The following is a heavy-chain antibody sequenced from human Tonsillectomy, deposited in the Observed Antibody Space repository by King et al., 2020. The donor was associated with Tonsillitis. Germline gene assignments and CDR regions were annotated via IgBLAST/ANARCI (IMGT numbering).Heavy chain of an antibody. CDR1: GFTFGDYA. Sequence: VQLVESGGGLVQPGRSLRLSCTASGFTFGDYAMSWVRQAPGKGLEWVGFIRSKAYGGTTEYAASVKGRFTISRDDSKSIAYLQMNSLKTEDTAVYYCKVASGKVVVDSDYWGQGTLVTVSS. V-gene: IGHV3-49*04. J-gene: IGHJ4*02. CDR3: KVASGKVVVDSDY. D-gene: IGHD3-22*01. CDR2: IRSKAYGGTT.